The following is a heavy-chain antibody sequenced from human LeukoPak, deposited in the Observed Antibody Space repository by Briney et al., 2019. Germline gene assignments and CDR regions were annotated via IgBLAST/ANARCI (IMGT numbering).Heavy chain of an antibody. D-gene: IGHD5-12*01. CDR2: VGISSGNT. V-gene: IGHV3-48*04. CDR1: GSTFGDYS. CDR3: ARDHRYAFDN. J-gene: IGHJ4*02. Sequence: GGSLRLSCGASGSTFGDYSMNWVRQAPGKGLEWISYVGISSGNTKYAASVKGRFTISGDSAKNSVFLQMNNLRVEDTAVYYCARDHRYAFDNWGQGTLVTVSS.